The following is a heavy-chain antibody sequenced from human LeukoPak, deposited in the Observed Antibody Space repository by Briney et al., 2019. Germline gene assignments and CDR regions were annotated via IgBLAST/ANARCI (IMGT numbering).Heavy chain of an antibody. Sequence: PGGSLRLSCAASGLAFCTHATCWVRQAPAEGLERVSAIVGSGGRTYSADSVKGRFTISRDNSKNTLYLQMNSLRAEDTAVYYCAKSPVAVLGVDAFDIWGQGTMVTVSS. D-gene: IGHD6-19*01. CDR3: AKSPVAVLGVDAFDI. V-gene: IGHV3-23*01. J-gene: IGHJ3*02. CDR1: GLAFCTHA. CDR2: IVGSGGRT.